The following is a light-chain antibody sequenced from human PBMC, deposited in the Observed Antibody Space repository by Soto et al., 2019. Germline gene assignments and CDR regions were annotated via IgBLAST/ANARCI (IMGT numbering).Light chain of an antibody. CDR3: QQYDNLPLT. Sequence: DIQMTQSPSSLSASVGDRVTITCQASQDISNYLNWYQQKPGKAPKLLIYDASNLETGVPSRFSGSGSGTDFTCTISSLQPEDIATYYWQQYDNLPLTFGQGTRLEIK. CDR1: QDISNY. J-gene: IGKJ5*01. CDR2: DAS. V-gene: IGKV1-33*01.